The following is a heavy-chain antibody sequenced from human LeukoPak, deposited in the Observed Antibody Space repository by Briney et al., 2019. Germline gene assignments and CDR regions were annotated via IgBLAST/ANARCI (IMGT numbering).Heavy chain of an antibody. V-gene: IGHV4-61*02. D-gene: IGHD2-21*01. CDR1: GGSISSGSYY. CDR2: IYTSGST. J-gene: IGHJ4*02. Sequence: SETLSLTCTVSGGSISSGSYYWSWIRQPAGTGLEWIGRIYTSGSTNYNPSLKSRVTISVDTSKNQFSLKLSSVTAADTAVYYCARGSRLPFNYWGQGTLVTVSS. CDR3: ARGSRLPFNY.